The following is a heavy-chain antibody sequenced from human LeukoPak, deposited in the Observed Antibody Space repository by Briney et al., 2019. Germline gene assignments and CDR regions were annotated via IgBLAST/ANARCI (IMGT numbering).Heavy chain of an antibody. D-gene: IGHD3-10*01. V-gene: IGHV1-8*01. CDR2: MNPNTGRT. Sequence: ASVKVSCKASRYTFTSYDINWVREAAGHRLEWMGWMNPNTGRTGYAQKFQGRIIMTRDTSINTAYMELTNLRSEDTAIYYCARLSQTPDYYTLGGYYYLGYWGQGTPVTVSS. J-gene: IGHJ4*02. CDR1: RYTFTSYD. CDR3: ARLSQTPDYYTLGGYYYLGY.